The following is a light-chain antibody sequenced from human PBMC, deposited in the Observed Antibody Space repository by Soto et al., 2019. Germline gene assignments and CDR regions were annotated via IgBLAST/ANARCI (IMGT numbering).Light chain of an antibody. Sequence: EILLTQSPDSLSLSPGDRATLSCRASQSFSSTFFAWYQQKPGQAPRLLIYGASSRATGIPDRFNGSGSGTDFTLTISRLEPEDFGVYYCQQYASSETFGQGTKGEIK. V-gene: IGKV3-20*01. CDR3: QQYASSET. J-gene: IGKJ1*01. CDR2: GAS. CDR1: QSFSSTF.